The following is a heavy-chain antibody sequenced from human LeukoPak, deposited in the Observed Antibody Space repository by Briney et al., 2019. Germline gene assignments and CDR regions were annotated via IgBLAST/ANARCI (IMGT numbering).Heavy chain of an antibody. CDR2: IQTDGSST. CDR1: GFTFSSYW. J-gene: IGHJ4*02. CDR3: ARAGWLVYRYYFDY. V-gene: IGHV3-74*01. D-gene: IGHD6-19*01. Sequence: GGSLRLSCAASGFTFSSYWMHWVRQAPGKGLVWVSRIQTDGSSTNYADSVKGRFTISRDDAKNTLYLQMNSLRAEDTAVYYCARAGWLVYRYYFDYWGQGTLVTVSS.